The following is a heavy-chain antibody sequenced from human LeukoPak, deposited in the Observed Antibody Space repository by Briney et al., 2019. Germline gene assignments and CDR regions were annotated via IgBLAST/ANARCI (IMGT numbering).Heavy chain of an antibody. Sequence: GGSLRLSCAVSGFTVSSNYMSWVRQAPGKALEWVSLIHSGETTDYADSVKDRFSISRDYSKDTVNLQINSLRAEDTAVYYCARERRYCSGDNCYSGLDYWGQGTQVTVSS. V-gene: IGHV3-53*01. CDR2: IHSGETT. D-gene: IGHD2-15*01. J-gene: IGHJ4*02. CDR1: GFTVSSNY. CDR3: ARERRYCSGDNCYSGLDY.